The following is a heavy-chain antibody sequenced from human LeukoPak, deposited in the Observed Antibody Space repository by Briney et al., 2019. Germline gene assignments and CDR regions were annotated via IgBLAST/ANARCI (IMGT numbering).Heavy chain of an antibody. CDR2: MYYSGST. V-gene: IGHV4-39*01. Sequence: PSETLSLTCTVSGGSISSSSYYWGWLRQPPGKGREWIGSMYYSGSTYYNPSLKSRVTLSVDTSKNQFSLKLSSVPAADTAVYYCARPLSGGVGATYGAFDIWGQGTMVTVSS. CDR3: ARPLSGGVGATYGAFDI. CDR1: GGSISSSSYY. D-gene: IGHD1-26*01. J-gene: IGHJ3*02.